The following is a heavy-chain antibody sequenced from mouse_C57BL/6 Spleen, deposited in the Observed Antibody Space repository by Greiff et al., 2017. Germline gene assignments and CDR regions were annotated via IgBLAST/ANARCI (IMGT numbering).Heavy chain of an antibody. J-gene: IGHJ1*03. Sequence: QVQLQQSGAGLVKPGASVKISCTASGYAFSSDWMNWVKQRPGKGLEWIGQSYPGDGETNYNGKFKGKATLTADKSSSTAYMQLSSLTSVDFAVYFCEGLIFITSVGATRYFDVWGTGTTVTVSS. V-gene: IGHV1-80*01. D-gene: IGHD1-1*01. CDR3: EGLIFITSVGATRYFDV. CDR2: SYPGDGET. CDR1: GYAFSSDW.